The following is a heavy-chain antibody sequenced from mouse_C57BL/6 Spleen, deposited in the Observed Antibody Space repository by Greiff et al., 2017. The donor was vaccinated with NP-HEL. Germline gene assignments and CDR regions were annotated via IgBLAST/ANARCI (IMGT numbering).Heavy chain of an antibody. CDR3: AKEPLLRGDYFDY. J-gene: IGHJ2*01. CDR2: INPSSGYT. Sequence: VQLQQSGAELAKPGASVKLSCKASGYTFTSYWMHWVKQRPGQGLEWIGYINPSSGYTKYNQKFKDKATLTADKSSSTAYMQLSSLTYEDSAVYYCAKEPLLRGDYFDYWGQGTTLTVSS. V-gene: IGHV1-7*01. CDR1: GYTFTSYW. D-gene: IGHD1-2*01.